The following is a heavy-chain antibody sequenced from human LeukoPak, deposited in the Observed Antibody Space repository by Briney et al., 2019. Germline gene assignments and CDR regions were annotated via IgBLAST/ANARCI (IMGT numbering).Heavy chain of an antibody. V-gene: IGHV4-4*09. Sequence: SETLSLTCTVSGGSIFSYYFNWIRQPPGKGLEWIGYIYSNGITSYNPSLRSRSTISIATSKNQFSLRLTSVAAADTATYYCARRSYYDSSGYYPASGYFDLWGRGTLVTVSS. D-gene: IGHD3-22*01. CDR3: ARRSYYDSSGYYPASGYFDL. J-gene: IGHJ2*01. CDR2: IYSNGIT. CDR1: GGSIFSYY.